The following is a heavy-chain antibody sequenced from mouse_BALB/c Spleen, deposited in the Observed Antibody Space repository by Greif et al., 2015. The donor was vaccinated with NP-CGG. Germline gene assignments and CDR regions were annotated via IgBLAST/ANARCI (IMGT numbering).Heavy chain of an antibody. D-gene: IGHD1-1*01. Sequence: SGAELVKPGASVKLSCKASGYTFTSYYMYWVKQRPGQGLEWIGEINPSNGGTNFNEKFKSKATLTVDKSSSTAYMQLSSLTSEDSAVYYCTRSNYGSDYWGQGTTLTVSS. J-gene: IGHJ2*01. CDR1: GYTFTSYY. CDR3: TRSNYGSDY. CDR2: INPSNGGT. V-gene: IGHV1S81*02.